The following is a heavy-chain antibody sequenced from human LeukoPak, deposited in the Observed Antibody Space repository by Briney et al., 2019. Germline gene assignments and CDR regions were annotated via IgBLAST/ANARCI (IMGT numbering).Heavy chain of an antibody. Sequence: TGGSLRLSFAAAGFTFSSYSMNWVRQAPGKGLEWVSSISSSSSYIYYADSVKGRFTISRDNAKNSLYLQMNSLRAEDTAIYYCASGVYSSGWYLDYWGQGTLITVSS. CDR3: ASGVYSSGWYLDY. D-gene: IGHD6-19*01. CDR1: GFTFSSYS. J-gene: IGHJ4*02. CDR2: ISSSSSYI. V-gene: IGHV3-21*01.